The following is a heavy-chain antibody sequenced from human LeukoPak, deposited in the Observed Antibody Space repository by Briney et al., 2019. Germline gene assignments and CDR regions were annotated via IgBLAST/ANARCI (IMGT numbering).Heavy chain of an antibody. Sequence: ASVKVSCKASGGTFSSYAVSWVRQAPGQGLEWMGGIIPIFGTANYAQKFQGRVTITADESTSTAYMELTNLRSEDTAVYYCARAPRSWGFDYWGQGTLVTVSS. J-gene: IGHJ4*02. V-gene: IGHV1-69*13. CDR2: IIPIFGTA. CDR1: GGTFSSYA. CDR3: ARAPRSWGFDY. D-gene: IGHD7-27*01.